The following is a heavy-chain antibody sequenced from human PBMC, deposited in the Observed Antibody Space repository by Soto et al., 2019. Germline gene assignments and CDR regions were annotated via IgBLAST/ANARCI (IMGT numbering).Heavy chain of an antibody. J-gene: IGHJ1*01. Sequence: SVKVSCKASGGTFSSYTISWVRQAPGEGLEWMGRIIPILGIANYAQKFQGRVTITADKSTSTAYIELSSLRSEDTAVYYCARDSRSSTSCYHGYWGKGPLVTVPS. CDR1: GGTFSSYT. D-gene: IGHD2-2*01. CDR3: ARDSRSSTSCYHGY. V-gene: IGHV1-69*04. CDR2: IIPILGIA.